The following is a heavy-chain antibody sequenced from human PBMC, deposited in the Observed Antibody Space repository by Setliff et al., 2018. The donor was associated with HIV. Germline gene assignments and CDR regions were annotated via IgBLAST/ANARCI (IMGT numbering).Heavy chain of an antibody. Sequence: GESLKISCAASGFTFSSYSMNWVRQAPGKGLEWVSYISSSSSTRYYAGSVKGRFTISRENAKNSLYLQMNSLRAEDTAVYYCAREGQEEWLAPSMYNWFDPWGQGTLV. CDR2: ISSSSSTR. V-gene: IGHV3-48*04. CDR1: GFTFSSYS. D-gene: IGHD6-19*01. CDR3: AREGQEEWLAPSMYNWFDP. J-gene: IGHJ5*02.